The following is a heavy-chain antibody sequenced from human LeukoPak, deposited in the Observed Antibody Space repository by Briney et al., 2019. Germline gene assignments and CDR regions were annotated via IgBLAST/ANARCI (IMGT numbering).Heavy chain of an antibody. CDR3: AAAYYDSSGYVFGWFDP. V-gene: IGHV1-46*01. CDR1: GYTFTSYY. J-gene: IGHJ5*02. Sequence: GASVKVSCKASGYTFTSYYMHWVRQAPGQGLEWMGIINPSGGSTSYAQKFQGRVTMTRDTSTSAVYMELRSLRSEDTAVYYCAAAYYDSSGYVFGWFDPWGQGTLVTVSS. CDR2: INPSGGST. D-gene: IGHD3-22*01.